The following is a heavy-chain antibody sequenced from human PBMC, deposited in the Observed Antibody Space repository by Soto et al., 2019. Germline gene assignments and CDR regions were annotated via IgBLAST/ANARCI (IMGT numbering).Heavy chain of an antibody. D-gene: IGHD3-22*01. V-gene: IGHV1-46*01. Sequence: ASVKVSCKASGYTFTSYFMHWVRQAPGQGLEWMGIINPSGGSTSYAQKFQGRVTMTRNTSISTAYMELNSLKTEDTSVYYCAREYSLAVVAPGYWGQGILVTVSS. J-gene: IGHJ4*02. CDR1: GYTFTSYF. CDR2: INPSGGST. CDR3: AREYSLAVVAPGY.